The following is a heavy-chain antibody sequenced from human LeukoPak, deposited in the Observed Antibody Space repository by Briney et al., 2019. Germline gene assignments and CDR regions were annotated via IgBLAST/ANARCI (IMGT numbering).Heavy chain of an antibody. J-gene: IGHJ6*03. CDR3: ARGNKLREGYYYYMDV. V-gene: IGHV1-8*01. Sequence: GASVKVSCKASGYTFTSYDINWVRQATGQGLEWMGWMNPNSGNTGYAQKFQGRVTMTRNTSISTAYMELSSLRSEDTAVYYCARGNKLREGYYYYMDVWGKGTTVTVSS. CDR2: MNPNSGNT. CDR1: GYTFTSYD. D-gene: IGHD1-26*01.